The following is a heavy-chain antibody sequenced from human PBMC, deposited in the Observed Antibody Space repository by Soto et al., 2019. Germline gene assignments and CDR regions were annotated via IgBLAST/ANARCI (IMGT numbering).Heavy chain of an antibody. D-gene: IGHD3-10*01. CDR2: ISNDGRKK. CDR1: GFTFTNYG. Sequence: QVQLVESGGGVVQPGTSLRLSCAASGFTFTNYGMHWVRQARGKGLEWVATISNDGRKKYNADSVKGRFTISRDNSKNMLYLKMNSLRPEDTAVYYCAKDWDYRGDLDYWGQGTLVTVSS. V-gene: IGHV3-30*18. CDR3: AKDWDYRGDLDY. J-gene: IGHJ4*02.